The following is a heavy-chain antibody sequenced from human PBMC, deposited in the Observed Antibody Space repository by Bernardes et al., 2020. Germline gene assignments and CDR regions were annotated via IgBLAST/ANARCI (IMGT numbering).Heavy chain of an antibody. D-gene: IGHD2-2*02. Sequence: VYCKASGYTFTGYYMHWVRQAPGQGLEWMGRINPNSGGTTYAQKFQGRVTMTRDTSISTAYMELSRLRSDDTAVYYCAREPYCSSTSCYTGWFDPWGQGTLVTGSS. CDR3: AREPYCSSTSCYTGWFDP. CDR2: INPNSGGT. V-gene: IGHV1-2*06. CDR1: GYTFTGYY. J-gene: IGHJ5*02.